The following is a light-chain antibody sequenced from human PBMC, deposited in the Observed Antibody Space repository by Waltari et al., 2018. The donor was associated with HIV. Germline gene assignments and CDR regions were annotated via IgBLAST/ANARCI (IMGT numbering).Light chain of an antibody. CDR1: NSNVGNNF. CDR3: ASWDDKLSHWV. J-gene: IGLJ3*02. Sequence: QSVLTQPPSASKTPGQRVLLSCSGTNSNVGNNFVSWFHQVPGGAPKLVIYSNGRRPAGVPDRFSGAKSGSSATLAISGLQSDDEADYFCASWDDKLSHWVFGVGTKLTV. V-gene: IGLV1-47*02. CDR2: SNG.